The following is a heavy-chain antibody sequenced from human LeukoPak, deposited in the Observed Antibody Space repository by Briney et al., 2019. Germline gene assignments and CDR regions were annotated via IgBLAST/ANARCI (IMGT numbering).Heavy chain of an antibody. CDR3: ATSDTVSTYNWFDP. Sequence: SETLSLTCNVSGGSISSNTYFWGWIRRPPGKGLEWIGSIRCSGSTYYNPSLKSRVTTSVDTSKNQFSLNLSSLTAADTAVYYCATSDTVSTYNWFDPWGQGTLVTVS. J-gene: IGHJ5*02. CDR1: GGSISSNTYF. CDR2: IRCSGST. D-gene: IGHD5/OR15-5a*01. V-gene: IGHV4-39*01.